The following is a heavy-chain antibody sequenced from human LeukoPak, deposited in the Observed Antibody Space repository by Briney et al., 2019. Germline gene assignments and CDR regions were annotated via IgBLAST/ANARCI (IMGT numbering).Heavy chain of an antibody. D-gene: IGHD1-14*01. CDR3: ARHRGGYYFFMDV. J-gene: IGHJ6*03. V-gene: IGHV1-18*01. Sequence: ASVTVSCKASGYTFTSYGISWVRQARGQGREGMGWISAYNSNTNYAQKPQAKVTMTTDTSTSTAYTELRSLRSDDTAVYYCARHRGGYYFFMDVWGKGTTVTVSS. CDR2: ISAYNSNT. CDR1: GYTFTSYG.